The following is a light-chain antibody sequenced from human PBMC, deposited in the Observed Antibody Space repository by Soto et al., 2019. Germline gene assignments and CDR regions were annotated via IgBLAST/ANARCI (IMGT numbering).Light chain of an antibody. CDR3: SSYTSSSTLVV. CDR1: SSDVGGYKY. CDR2: EVS. Sequence: QSALTQPASVSGSPGQSITISCTGTSSDVGGYKYVSWYQQHPGKAPKLMIYEVSNRPSGVSNRFSGSKSGNTASLTISGLQAEDAADYSCSSYTSSSTLVVFGGGTKLTVL. J-gene: IGLJ2*01. V-gene: IGLV2-14*01.